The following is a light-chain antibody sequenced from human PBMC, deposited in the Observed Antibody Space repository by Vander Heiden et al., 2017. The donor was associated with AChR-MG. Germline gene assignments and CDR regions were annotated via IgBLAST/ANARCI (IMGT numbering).Light chain of an antibody. J-gene: IGKJ2*01. CDR3: QQYSNWPLYT. Sequence: EIMLMKPSRTPPSVPGGRGTTPCSTSRRVVDRNLAWYQQKPGQAPRLLIYGASTRATGIPDRFSGSGSGTDFTLTISRLEPEDFAVYYCQQYSNWPLYTFGQGTKLEIK. CDR2: GAS. V-gene: IGKV3-20*01. CDR1: RRVVDRN.